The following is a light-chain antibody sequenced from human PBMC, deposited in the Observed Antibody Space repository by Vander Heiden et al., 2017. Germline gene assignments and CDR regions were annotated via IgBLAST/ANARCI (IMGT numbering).Light chain of an antibody. CDR1: QSISIM. Sequence: DIQMTQSPSTLSASAGDRVTITCRASQSISIMLAWYQQKPGKAPNLLIDNASSRESGVPSRFSGSGSGTEFTLTISSLQPDDCATYYCQHYNKFPYTFGQGTKVEIK. V-gene: IGKV1-5*03. J-gene: IGKJ2*01. CDR2: NAS. CDR3: QHYNKFPYT.